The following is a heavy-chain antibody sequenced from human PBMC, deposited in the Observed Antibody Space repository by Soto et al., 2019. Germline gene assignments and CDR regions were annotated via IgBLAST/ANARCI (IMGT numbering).Heavy chain of an antibody. CDR1: GFTFTNYA. D-gene: IGHD3-16*01. J-gene: IGHJ4*02. V-gene: IGHV3-7*05. CDR3: TTLWSARDFEIDY. Sequence: GGSLRLSCAASGFTFTNYAMNWVRQAPGKGLEWVANIKEDGSERYYVDSVKGRFTISRDNAKNSLYLQMNSLRAEDTAVYYCTTLWSARDFEIDYWAREPWSPSPQ. CDR2: IKEDGSER.